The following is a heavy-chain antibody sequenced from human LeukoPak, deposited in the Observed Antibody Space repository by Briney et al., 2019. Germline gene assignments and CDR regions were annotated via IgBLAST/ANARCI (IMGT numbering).Heavy chain of an antibody. V-gene: IGHV3-30*02. D-gene: IGHD1-26*01. Sequence: PGGSLRLSCAASEFIFSDYDMHWVRQAPGKGLEWVALIRYDGRSEYYSGYVQGRFTISRDNSKNNLFLNMNNLGPEDTAVYFCARTRLGTSTSFYFDLWGQGTLVTVSS. CDR2: IRYDGRSE. J-gene: IGHJ4*02. CDR3: ARTRLGTSTSFYFDL. CDR1: EFIFSDYD.